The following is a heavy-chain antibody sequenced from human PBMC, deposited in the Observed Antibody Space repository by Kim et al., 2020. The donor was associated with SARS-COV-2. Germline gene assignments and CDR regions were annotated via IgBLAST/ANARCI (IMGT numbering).Heavy chain of an antibody. J-gene: IGHJ4*02. CDR1: GFTFDDYA. D-gene: IGHD1-26*01. Sequence: GGSLRLSCAASGFTFDDYAMHWVRQAPGKGLEWVSGISWNSGSIGYADSVKGRFTISRDNAKNSLYLQMNSLRAEDTALYYCAKDFREDLSGSYFGGSDYWGQGTLVTVSS. CDR3: AKDFREDLSGSYFGGSDY. V-gene: IGHV3-9*01. CDR2: ISWNSGSI.